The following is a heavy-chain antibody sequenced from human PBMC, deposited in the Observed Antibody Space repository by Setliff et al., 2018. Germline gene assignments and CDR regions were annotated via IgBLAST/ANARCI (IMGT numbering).Heavy chain of an antibody. CDR1: GYTFNNYF. D-gene: IGHD3-10*01. CDR2: FHPYSGHT. Sequence: ASVKVSCKASGYTFNNYFLHWVRQAPGQGLEWMGRFHPYSGHTNYAQKFQGRVTMTRDTSITTVYMDLSSLKSDDTAVYYCARGTDYHGSGSYWAKDVWGKGTTVTVSS. V-gene: IGHV1-2*06. J-gene: IGHJ6*04. CDR3: ARGTDYHGSGSYWAKDV.